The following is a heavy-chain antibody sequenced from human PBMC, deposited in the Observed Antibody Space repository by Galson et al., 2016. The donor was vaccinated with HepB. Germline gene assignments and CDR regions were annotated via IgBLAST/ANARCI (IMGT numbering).Heavy chain of an antibody. CDR1: GFTFSDYY. CDR2: ISSSGSTI. CDR3: ASRLTRGRGYLGYYYGMDV. V-gene: IGHV3-11*01. D-gene: IGHD3-10*01. Sequence: SLRLSCAASGFTFSDYYMSWIRQAPGKGLEWVSYISSSGSTIYYAASVKGXFTISRDNAKNSLYLQMNSLRAEDTAVYYWASRLTRGRGYLGYYYGMDVWGQGTTVTVSS. J-gene: IGHJ6*02.